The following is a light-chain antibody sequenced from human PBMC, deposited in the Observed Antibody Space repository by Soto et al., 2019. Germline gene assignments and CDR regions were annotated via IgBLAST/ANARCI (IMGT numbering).Light chain of an antibody. J-gene: IGKJ3*01. CDR2: GAS. V-gene: IGKV3-20*01. CDR3: QQYAISPPGFT. Sequence: EIVLTQSPGTLSLSPGERATLSCRASQSISSSFLAWYQQKPGQAPRLLIYGASSRATGIPDRFSGSGSGTDFTLTINRLEPEDFAVYYCQQYAISPPGFTFGPGTKVDIK. CDR1: QSISSSF.